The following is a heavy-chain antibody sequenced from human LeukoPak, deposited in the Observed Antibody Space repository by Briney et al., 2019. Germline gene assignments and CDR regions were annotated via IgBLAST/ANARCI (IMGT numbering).Heavy chain of an antibody. J-gene: IGHJ5*02. D-gene: IGHD3-22*01. CDR1: GGTFSSYA. CDR3: ARDNYYDSSGYFLQIDWFDP. CDR2: IIPIFGTA. V-gene: IGHV1-69*06. Sequence: ASVKVSCKASGGTFSSYAISWVRQAPGQGLEWMGGIIPIFGTANYAQKFQGRVTITADKSTSTAYMELSSLRSEDTAVYYCARDNYYDSSGYFLQIDWFDPWGQGTLVTVSS.